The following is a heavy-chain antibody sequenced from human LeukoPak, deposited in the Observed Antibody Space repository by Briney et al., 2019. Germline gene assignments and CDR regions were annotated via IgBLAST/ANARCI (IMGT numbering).Heavy chain of an antibody. CDR1: GGSISSSSYY. D-gene: IGHD2-21*01. CDR2: IYYSGST. V-gene: IGHV4-39*07. J-gene: IGHJ4*02. CDR3: ASTGGGLSYPPKRSYSDY. Sequence: PSETLSLTCTVSGGSISSSSYYWGWIRQPPGKGLEWIGSIYYSGSTYYNPSLKSRVTISVDTSKNQFSLKLSSVTAADTAVYYCASTGGGLSYPPKRSYSDYRGQGTLVTVSS.